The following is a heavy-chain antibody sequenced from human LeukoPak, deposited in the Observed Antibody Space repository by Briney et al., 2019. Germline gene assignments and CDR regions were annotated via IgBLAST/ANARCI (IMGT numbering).Heavy chain of an antibody. Sequence: PGGSLRLSCAASGFTFSSHWMTWVRQAPGKGLEWVANMKGDGTEEYYVDSVKGRFTISRDNAKNSLYLQMNSLRTEDTAVYYCVGGGFSRGDYWGQGTLVTVSS. V-gene: IGHV3-7*03. J-gene: IGHJ4*02. D-gene: IGHD3-10*01. CDR1: GFTFSSHW. CDR2: MKGDGTEE. CDR3: VGGGFSRGDY.